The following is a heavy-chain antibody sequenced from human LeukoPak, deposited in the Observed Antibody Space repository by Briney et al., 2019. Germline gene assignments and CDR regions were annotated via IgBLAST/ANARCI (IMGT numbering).Heavy chain of an antibody. Sequence: GGSLRLSCAASGFTFSDYYMSWIRQAPGKGLEWVSYISTSSYTNYADSVKGRFTISRDNAKNSLYLQMNSLRAEDTAVYYCARAFRYCSSTSCYLDPWGQGTLVTVS. V-gene: IGHV3-11*06. J-gene: IGHJ5*02. D-gene: IGHD2-2*01. CDR1: GFTFSDYY. CDR3: ARAFRYCSSTSCYLDP. CDR2: ISTSSYT.